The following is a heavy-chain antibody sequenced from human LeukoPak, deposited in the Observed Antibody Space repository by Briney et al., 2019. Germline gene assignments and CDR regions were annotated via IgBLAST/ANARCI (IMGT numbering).Heavy chain of an antibody. D-gene: IGHD6-19*01. CDR2: IWYDGSNK. CDR1: GFTFSSYG. CDR3: AREAIAVAGTHAFDI. Sequence: GGSLRLSCAASGFTFSSYGRHWVRQAPGKGLEWVAVIWYDGSNKYYADSVKGRFTISRDNSKNTLYLQMNSLRAEDTAVYYCAREAIAVAGTHAFDIWGQGTMVTVSS. J-gene: IGHJ3*02. V-gene: IGHV3-33*08.